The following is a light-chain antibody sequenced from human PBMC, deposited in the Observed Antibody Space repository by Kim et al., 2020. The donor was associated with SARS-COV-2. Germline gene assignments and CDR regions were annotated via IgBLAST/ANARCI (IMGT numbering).Light chain of an antibody. CDR2: EVN. J-gene: IGLJ1*01. Sequence: QSALTQPPSASGSPGQSVTISCTGTGSDVGGYNYVSWYQQHPGKAPKLLIYEVNKRPSGVPDRFSGSKSGNTASLTVSGLQAEDEADYYCSSYAGGNNPYVFGTGTKVTVL. CDR3: SSYAGGNNPYV. V-gene: IGLV2-8*01. CDR1: GSDVGGYNY.